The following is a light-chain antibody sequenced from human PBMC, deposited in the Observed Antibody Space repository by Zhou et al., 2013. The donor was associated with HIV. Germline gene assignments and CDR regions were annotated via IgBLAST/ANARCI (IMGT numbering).Light chain of an antibody. CDR1: QGISSY. J-gene: IGKJ3*01. CDR3: QQYYSYPRT. V-gene: IGKV1-8*01. Sequence: AIRMTQSPSSFSASTGDRVTITCRASQGISSYLAWYQQKPGKAPKLLIYAASTLQSGVPSRFSGSGSGTDFTFTISCLQSEDFATYYCQQYYSYPRTFGPGTKVDIK. CDR2: AAS.